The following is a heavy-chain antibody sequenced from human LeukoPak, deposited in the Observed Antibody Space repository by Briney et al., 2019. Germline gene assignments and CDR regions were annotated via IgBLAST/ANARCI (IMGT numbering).Heavy chain of an antibody. D-gene: IGHD2-15*01. CDR1: GGSISSYY. J-gene: IGHJ4*02. CDR2: IYYSGST. Sequence: SETLSLTCTVSGGSISSYYWSWIRQPPGKGLEWIGYIYYSGSTNYNPSLKSRVTISVDTSKNQFSLKLSSVTAADTAVYYCARGRGDCSGGSCYTQLFDYWGQGTLVTVSS. CDR3: ARGRGDCSGGSCYTQLFDY. V-gene: IGHV4-59*01.